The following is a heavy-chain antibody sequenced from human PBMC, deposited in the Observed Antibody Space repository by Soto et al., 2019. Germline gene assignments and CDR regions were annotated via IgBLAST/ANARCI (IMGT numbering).Heavy chain of an antibody. D-gene: IGHD6-19*01. CDR2: TYYRSKWYN. CDR1: GDSVSSNSAA. V-gene: IGHV6-1*01. CDR3: ARVYSSGWFSDTFSRFDP. J-gene: IGHJ5*02. Sequence: QVQLQQSGPGLVKPSQTLSLTCAISGDSVSSNSAAWNWIRQSPSRGLEWLGRTYYRSKWYNDYAKSVNSRITINPSTSKNQFSLQLNSVTPEDTAVYYCARVYSSGWFSDTFSRFDPWGQGTLVTLPS.